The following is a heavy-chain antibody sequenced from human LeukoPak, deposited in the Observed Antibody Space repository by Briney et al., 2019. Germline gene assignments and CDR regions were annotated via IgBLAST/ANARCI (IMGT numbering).Heavy chain of an antibody. V-gene: IGHV4-38-2*01. CDR2: IYHSGST. Sequence: SETLSLTCAVSGYSISSGYYWGWIRQPPGKGLEWIGSIYHSGSTYYNPSLKSRVTISVDTSKNQFSLKLSSVTAADTAVYYCARPIDYGDAFDISGQGTMVTVSS. J-gene: IGHJ3*02. CDR3: ARPIDYGDAFDI. D-gene: IGHD4-17*01. CDR1: GYSISSGYY.